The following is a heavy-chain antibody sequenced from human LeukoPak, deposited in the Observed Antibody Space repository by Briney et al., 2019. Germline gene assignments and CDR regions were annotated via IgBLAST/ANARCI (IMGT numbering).Heavy chain of an antibody. J-gene: IGHJ5*02. CDR3: ARQPEGITGSHWFDP. CDR2: LYYTGRT. Sequence: SETLSLTCSVSGDSISRSDSYWDWIRQPPGKGLEWIGTLYYTGRTYYSPSLKSRVTMSVDTSNNQFSLKLSSVTAADTAVYYCARQPEGITGSHWFDPWGQGTLVTVSS. CDR1: GDSISRSDSY. V-gene: IGHV4-39*01. D-gene: IGHD1-20*01.